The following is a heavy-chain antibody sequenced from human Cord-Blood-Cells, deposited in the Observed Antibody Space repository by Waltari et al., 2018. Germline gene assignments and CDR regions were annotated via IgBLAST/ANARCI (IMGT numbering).Heavy chain of an antibody. Sequence: QVQLQESGPGLVTPSETLSLTCPDSGGSIRRYYWSWIRPPPGKGLEWIGYIYYSGSTNYNPSLKSRVTISVDTSKNQFSLKLSSVTAADTAVYYCARVLSGYDYVGFDYWGQGTLVTVSS. J-gene: IGHJ4*02. CDR3: ARVLSGYDYVGFDY. CDR1: GGSIRRYY. V-gene: IGHV4-59*01. D-gene: IGHD5-12*01. CDR2: IYYSGST.